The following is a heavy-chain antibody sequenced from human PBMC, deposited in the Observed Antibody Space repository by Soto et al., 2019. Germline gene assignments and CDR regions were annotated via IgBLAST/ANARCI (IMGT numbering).Heavy chain of an antibody. D-gene: IGHD3-22*01. Sequence: EVQLVESGGGLVQRGGSLRLSCSASGFTFSSYAMHWVRQAPGKGLEYVSAISSNGGSTYYADSVKGRFTISRDNSKNTVYLQMSSLRAEDTAVYYCVRDRRIYYSDPHDEFVASDYEVWGQGTMVSVSS. J-gene: IGHJ3*01. CDR2: ISSNGGST. CDR1: GFTFSSYA. CDR3: VRDRRIYYSDPHDEFVASDYEV. V-gene: IGHV3-64D*06.